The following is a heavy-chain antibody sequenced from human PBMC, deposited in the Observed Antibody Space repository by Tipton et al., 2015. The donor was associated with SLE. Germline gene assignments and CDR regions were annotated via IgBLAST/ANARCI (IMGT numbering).Heavy chain of an antibody. J-gene: IGHJ4*01. D-gene: IGHD3-16*01. CDR3: ARHRGDFDY. Sequence: TLSLTCTVSGGSISSDDYYWTWIRQHPGKGLEWIGHMSYSGSTYYNPSLKSRITISVDTSKNHFSLKLSSVTAADTAVYYCARHRGDFDYWGHGTLVTVSS. CDR1: GGSISSDDYY. CDR2: MSYSGST. V-gene: IGHV4-31*03.